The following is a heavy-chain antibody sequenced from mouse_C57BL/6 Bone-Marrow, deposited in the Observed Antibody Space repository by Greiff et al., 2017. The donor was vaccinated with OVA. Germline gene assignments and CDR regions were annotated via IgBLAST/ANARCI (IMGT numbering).Heavy chain of an antibody. D-gene: IGHD1-1*01. V-gene: IGHV1-14*01. Sequence: VQLQQSGPELVKPGASVKMSCKASGYTFTSYVMHWVKQKPGQGLEWIGNINPYNDGTKYNEKLNGKATLTSAKSSSTAYMELSSLTCEDTAVYYCARYGGAADWGQGTLVPVSA. CDR2: INPYNDGT. CDR3: ARYGGAAD. CDR1: GYTFTSYV. J-gene: IGHJ3*01.